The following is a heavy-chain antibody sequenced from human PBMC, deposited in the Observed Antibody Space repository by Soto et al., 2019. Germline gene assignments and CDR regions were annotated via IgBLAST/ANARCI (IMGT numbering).Heavy chain of an antibody. V-gene: IGHV3-23*01. CDR1: GFPFSSFA. Sequence: EVQLLESGGGLVQPGGSLRLSCAASGFPFSSFAMSWVRQAPGKGLEWVSAISGSVGGTYYADSVKGRFTISRDNSKKTVYLQMNSLRDEDTAVYYCEKGDGSGWAYYYYGMDVWGRGTTVTVSS. J-gene: IGHJ6*02. CDR2: ISGSVGGT. D-gene: IGHD6-19*01. CDR3: EKGDGSGWAYYYYGMDV.